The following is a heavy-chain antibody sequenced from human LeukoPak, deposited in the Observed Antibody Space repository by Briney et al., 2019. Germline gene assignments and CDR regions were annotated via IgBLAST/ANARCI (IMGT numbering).Heavy chain of an antibody. CDR1: GFTFSSYE. CDR2: TVGGGSPNT. V-gene: IGHV3-23*01. CDR3: TKAPIVSCSGAFCYPFDS. J-gene: IGHJ4*02. D-gene: IGHD2-15*01. Sequence: GGSLRLSCAASGFTFSSYEMNWVRQAPGEGLEWVSATVGGGSPNTYHADSVKGRFTISRDNSKNTLFLQMNSLRAEDTAIYYCTKAPIVSCSGAFCYPFDSWGQGTLVTVSS.